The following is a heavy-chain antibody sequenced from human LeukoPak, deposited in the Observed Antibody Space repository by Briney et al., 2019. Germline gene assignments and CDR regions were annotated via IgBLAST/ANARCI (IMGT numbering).Heavy chain of an antibody. CDR1: GLTFSSSW. J-gene: IGHJ4*02. CDR2: IDQDGDEK. D-gene: IGHD1-26*01. V-gene: IGHV3-7*01. CDR3: AKSGSYFDFDY. Sequence: GGSLRLSCAASGLTFSSSWMSWVRQAPGKGLEWVANIDQDGDEKYYVDSVKGRFTISRDNAKNSLYLQMNSLIPEDTAVYYCAKSGSYFDFDYWGQGTMVTVSS.